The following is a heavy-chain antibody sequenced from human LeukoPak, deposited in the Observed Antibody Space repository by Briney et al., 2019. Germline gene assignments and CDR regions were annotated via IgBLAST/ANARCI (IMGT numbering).Heavy chain of an antibody. V-gene: IGHV4-39*01. CDR2: VFYSGNT. D-gene: IGHD3-3*01. J-gene: IGHJ2*01. CDR3: ARPSGSPYWYFDL. Sequence: ASETLSLTCTVSGGSVSSSVSYWGWLRQPPGKGLEWIGTVFYSGNTYYNPSLKSRVTISVDRSKNQFFLSLYFVTAADTAMYYCARPSGSPYWYFDLWGRGMLVTVSP. CDR1: GGSVSSSVSY.